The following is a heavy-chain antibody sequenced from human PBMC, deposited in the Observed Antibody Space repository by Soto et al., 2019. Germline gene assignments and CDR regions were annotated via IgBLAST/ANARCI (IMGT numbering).Heavy chain of an antibody. J-gene: IGHJ6*03. Sequence: QVQLVESGGGVVQPGRSLRLSCAASGLTFSSYGMHWVHQAPGKGLERVAVISYDGSNKYYADSVKGRFTISRDNSKNALYLQMNSLRAEDTAVYYCAKDLGYDYIWGSNFYYMDVWGKGTTVTVSS. V-gene: IGHV3-30*18. D-gene: IGHD3-16*01. CDR2: ISYDGSNK. CDR1: GLTFSSYG. CDR3: AKDLGYDYIWGSNFYYMDV.